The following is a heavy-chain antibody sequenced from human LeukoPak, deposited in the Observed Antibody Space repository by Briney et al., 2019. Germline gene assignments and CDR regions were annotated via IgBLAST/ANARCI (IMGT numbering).Heavy chain of an antibody. CDR1: GFTFSSHA. CDR2: ISGSGDTT. Sequence: GGSLRLSCAASGFTFSSHAMTWVRQAPGKGLEWVSGISGSGDTTYYADSVKGQFTISRDSSKNTLYLQMNSLRAEDTAVYYCAKDQSQVARRAYYFDYWGQGTLVTVSS. V-gene: IGHV3-23*01. CDR3: AKDQSQVARRAYYFDY. J-gene: IGHJ4*02.